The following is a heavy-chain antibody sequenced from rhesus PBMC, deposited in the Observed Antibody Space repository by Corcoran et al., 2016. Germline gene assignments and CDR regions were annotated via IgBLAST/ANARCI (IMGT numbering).Heavy chain of an antibody. V-gene: IGHV4-106*01. CDR3: AREGVAVFDY. Sequence: QVQLQESGPGLVQPSETLSLTCAVRGGSIRDDYFWSWTREPPGKGLEWIGYIYGSGGGTNYNPSLKSRVTISIGTSKIQFSLNLSSVTAADTAVYYCAREGVAVFDYWGQGVLVTVST. J-gene: IGHJ4*01. CDR2: IYGSGGGT. CDR1: GGSIRDDYF. D-gene: IGHD3-34*01.